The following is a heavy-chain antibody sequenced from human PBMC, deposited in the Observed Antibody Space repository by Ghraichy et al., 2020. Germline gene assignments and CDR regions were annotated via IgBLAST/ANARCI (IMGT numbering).Heavy chain of an antibody. V-gene: IGHV1-3*01. CDR3: ARELRSDDSSGYYHVGAAFDI. CDR2: INAGNGNT. J-gene: IGHJ3*02. D-gene: IGHD3-22*01. CDR1: GYTFTSYA. Sequence: ASVKVSCKASGYTFTSYAMHWVRQAPGQRLEWMGWINAGNGNTKYSQKFQGRVTITRDTSASTAYMELSSLRSEDTAVYYCARELRSDDSSGYYHVGAAFDIWGQGTMVTVSS.